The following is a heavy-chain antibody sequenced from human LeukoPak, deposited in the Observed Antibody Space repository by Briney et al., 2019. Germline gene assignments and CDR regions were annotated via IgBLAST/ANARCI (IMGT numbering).Heavy chain of an antibody. Sequence: GGYLRLSCEASGCTFSGHYIDWVRQAPGKGLQWVGRTRDKVHSYTTEYAASVKGRFTISRDDSKKSVYLQMNSLKTEDTAVYYCATAIGDSTAYYYFDFWGQGTLVTVSS. CDR2: TRDKVHSYTT. D-gene: IGHD3-22*01. CDR1: GCTFSGHY. V-gene: IGHV3-72*01. CDR3: ATAIGDSTAYYYFDF. J-gene: IGHJ4*02.